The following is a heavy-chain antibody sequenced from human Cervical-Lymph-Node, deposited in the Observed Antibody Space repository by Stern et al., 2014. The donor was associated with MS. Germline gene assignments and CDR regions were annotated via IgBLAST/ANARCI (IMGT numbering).Heavy chain of an antibody. V-gene: IGHV4-61*08. CDR1: GGSVSSDAYH. Sequence: QVQLQESGPGLVKPSETLSLTCTVSGGSVSSDAYHWSWIRQFPGQGLEWIGYISDSGGSSSNPSLKSRVTMSVDTSKNQFSLRLTSVTAADTAVYYCGKQVREWGRGTLVTVSS. J-gene: IGHJ4*02. CDR2: ISDSGGS. CDR3: GKQVRE.